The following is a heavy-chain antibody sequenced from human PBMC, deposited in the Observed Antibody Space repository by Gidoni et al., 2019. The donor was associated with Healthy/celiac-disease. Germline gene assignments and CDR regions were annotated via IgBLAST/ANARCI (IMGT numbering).Heavy chain of an antibody. CDR2: IKSKTDGGTT. D-gene: IGHD3-3*01. V-gene: IGHV3-15*01. CDR3: TTDLLYDCWSGLDYYGMDV. J-gene: IGHJ6*02. CDR1: GFTFSNAW. Sequence: EVQLVESGGGLVKPGGSLRLSCAASGFTFSNAWLSWVRQAPGKGLEWVGRIKSKTDGGTTDYAAPVKGRFTISRDDSKNTLYLKMNSLKTEDTAVYYCTTDLLYDCWSGLDYYGMDVWGQGTTVTVSS.